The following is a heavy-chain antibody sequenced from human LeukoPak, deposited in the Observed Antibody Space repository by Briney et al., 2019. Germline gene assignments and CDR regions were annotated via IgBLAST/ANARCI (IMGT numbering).Heavy chain of an antibody. CDR2: IYYSGST. CDR3: ARDRSSGWYGKYYFDY. J-gene: IGHJ4*02. D-gene: IGHD6-19*01. CDR1: GGSISSYY. V-gene: IGHV4-59*01. Sequence: SETLSLTCTVSGGSISSYYWSWIRQPPGKGLEWIGYIYYSGSTNYNPSLKSRVTISVDTSKNQFSLKLSSVTAADTAVYYCARDRSSGWYGKYYFDYWGQGTLVTVSS.